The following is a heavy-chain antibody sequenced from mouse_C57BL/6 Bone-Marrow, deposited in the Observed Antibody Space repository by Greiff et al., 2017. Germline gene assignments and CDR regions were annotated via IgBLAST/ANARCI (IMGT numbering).Heavy chain of an antibody. CDR1: GYSITSGYY. CDR2: ISYDGSN. J-gene: IGHJ4*01. V-gene: IGHV3-6*01. CDR3: ARRGYPYYAMDY. D-gene: IGHD2-2*01. Sequence: EVQVVESGPGLVKPSQSLSLTCSVTGYSITSGYYWNWIRQFPGNKLEWMGYISYDGSNNYNPSLKNRISITRDTSKNQFFLKLNSVTTEDTATYYCARRGYPYYAMDYWGQGTSVTVSS.